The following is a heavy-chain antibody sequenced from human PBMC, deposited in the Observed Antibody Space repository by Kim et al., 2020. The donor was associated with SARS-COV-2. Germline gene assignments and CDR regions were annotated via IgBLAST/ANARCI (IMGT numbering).Heavy chain of an antibody. CDR1: GYTFTSYD. V-gene: IGHV1-8*01. CDR3: ARVGGGLLQYYYYGMDV. D-gene: IGHD1-26*01. Sequence: ASVKVSCKASGYTFTSYDINWVRQATGQGLEWMGWMNPNSGNTGYAQKFQGRVTMTRNTSISTAYMELSSLRSEDTAVYYCARVGGGLLQYYYYGMDVWGQGTTVTVSS. CDR2: MNPNSGNT. J-gene: IGHJ6*02.